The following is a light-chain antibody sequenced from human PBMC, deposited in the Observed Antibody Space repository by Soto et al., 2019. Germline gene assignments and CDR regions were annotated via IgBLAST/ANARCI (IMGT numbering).Light chain of an antibody. CDR2: GAS. Sequence: EIVMTQSPATLSVSPGERATLSCRASQSVSSNLAWYQQKPGQAPRLLMYGASTRARFSGSGSGTEFTLTISSLQAEDLAVYYCQQYNNWPLTFGGGTKVEIK. CDR3: QQYNNWPLT. J-gene: IGKJ4*01. CDR1: QSVSSN. V-gene: IGKV3-15*01.